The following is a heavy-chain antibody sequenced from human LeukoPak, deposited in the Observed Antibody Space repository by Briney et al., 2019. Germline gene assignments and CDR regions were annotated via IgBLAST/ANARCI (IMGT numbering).Heavy chain of an antibody. CDR2: INPNSGGT. J-gene: IGHJ5*02. V-gene: IGHV1-2*02. CDR3: ARVFTWGIAAAGTNP. D-gene: IGHD6-13*01. Sequence: GASVKVSFKASGYTFTGYYMHWVRQAPGQGLEWMGWINPNSGGTNYAQKFQGRVTMTRDTSISTAYMELSRLRSDDTAVYYCARVFTWGIAAAGTNPWGQGTLVTVSS. CDR1: GYTFTGYY.